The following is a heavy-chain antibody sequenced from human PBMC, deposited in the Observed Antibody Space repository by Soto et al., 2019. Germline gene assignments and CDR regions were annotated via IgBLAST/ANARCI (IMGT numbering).Heavy chain of an antibody. D-gene: IGHD1-20*01. CDR2: IIPIFGTA. CDR1: GGTFSSYA. J-gene: IGHJ4*02. V-gene: IGHV1-69*06. Sequence: SVKVSCKASGGTFSSYAISWVRQAPGQVLEWMGGIIPIFGTANYAQKFQGRVTITAEISTITAYMELSSLRADDTAVYYCAAGGLTGASRDYWGQGTMVTVSS. CDR3: AAGGLTGASRDY.